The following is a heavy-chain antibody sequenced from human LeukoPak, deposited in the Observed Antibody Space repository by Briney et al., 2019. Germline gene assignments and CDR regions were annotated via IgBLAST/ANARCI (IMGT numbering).Heavy chain of an antibody. Sequence: GGSLRLSCAASGFTFSSYSMNWVRQAPGKGLEWVSVIYSGGSTYYADSVKGRFTISRDNSKNTLYLQMNSLRAEDTAVYYCARDSPLGGFDYWGQGTLVTVSS. CDR2: IYSGGST. D-gene: IGHD3-16*01. CDR3: ARDSPLGGFDY. CDR1: GFTFSSYS. J-gene: IGHJ4*02. V-gene: IGHV3-53*01.